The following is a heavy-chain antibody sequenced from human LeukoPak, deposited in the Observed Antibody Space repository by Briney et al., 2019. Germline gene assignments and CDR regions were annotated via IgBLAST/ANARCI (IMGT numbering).Heavy chain of an antibody. CDR1: GYSFTSYW. CDR2: IYPGDSDI. D-gene: IGHD2/OR15-2a*01. J-gene: IGHJ3*01. Sequence: GESLKISCKGSGYSFTSYWIGWVRQMPGKGLEWVGIIYPGDSDIRYSPSFQGQVAFSVDKSISTAYLQWSSLKASDTAMYSCARLSNPGSMGAFDVWGQGTMVTVSS. CDR3: ARLSNPGSMGAFDV. V-gene: IGHV5-51*01.